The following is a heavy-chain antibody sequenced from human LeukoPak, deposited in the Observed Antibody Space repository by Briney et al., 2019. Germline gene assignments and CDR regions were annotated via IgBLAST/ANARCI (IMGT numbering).Heavy chain of an antibody. V-gene: IGHV4-59*01. CDR2: IYYSGST. Sequence: SETLSLTCTVSGGSIRSYYWSWIRQPPGKGLEWIGYIYYSGSTNYNPSLKSRVTISVDTSKNQFSLKLSSVAAADTAVYYCARVHPLYYYDSSGYYDYWGQGTLVTVSS. CDR3: ARVHPLYYYDSSGYYDY. J-gene: IGHJ4*02. D-gene: IGHD3-22*01. CDR1: GGSIRSYY.